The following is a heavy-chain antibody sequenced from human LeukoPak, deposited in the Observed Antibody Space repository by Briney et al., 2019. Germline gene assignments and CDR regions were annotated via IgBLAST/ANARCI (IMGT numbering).Heavy chain of an antibody. CDR3: ARTTAMVTPGYFDL. CDR2: IIPIFGTA. Sequence: ASVKVSCKASGGTFSSYAISWVRQAPGQGLEWMGGIIPIFGTANYAQKFQGRVTITADESTSTAYMELSSLRSEDTAVYYCARTTAMVTPGYFDLRGRGTLVTVSS. D-gene: IGHD5-18*01. CDR1: GGTFSSYA. J-gene: IGHJ2*01. V-gene: IGHV1-69*13.